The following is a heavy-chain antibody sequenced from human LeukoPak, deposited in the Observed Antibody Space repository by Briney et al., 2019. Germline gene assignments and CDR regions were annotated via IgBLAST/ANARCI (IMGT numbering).Heavy chain of an antibody. V-gene: IGHV1-2*02. J-gene: IGHJ1*01. Sequence: GASVKVSCKASGYTFTSYYMHWVRQAPGQGLEWMGWINPNSGDTKSLQKFQGRVTMTRDTSINTAYMEVSGLRSDDTAVYYCARDSHCSDDNCYEYFPHWGQGTLVTVSS. CDR3: ARDSHCSDDNCYEYFPH. D-gene: IGHD2-15*01. CDR1: GYTFTSYY. CDR2: INPNSGDT.